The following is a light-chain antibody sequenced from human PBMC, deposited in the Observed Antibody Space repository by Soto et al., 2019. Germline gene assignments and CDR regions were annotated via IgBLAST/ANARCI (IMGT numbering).Light chain of an antibody. V-gene: IGKV3-11*01. Sequence: EIVLTQSPATLSLSPGERATLSCRASQSVSSYLAWYQQKPGQAPRLLIYDASNRATGIPARFSGSGSGTDFPLTICSLEPEDFAVYYCQQRSSWPPWTFGQGTKVEIK. CDR2: DAS. CDR1: QSVSSY. J-gene: IGKJ1*01. CDR3: QQRSSWPPWT.